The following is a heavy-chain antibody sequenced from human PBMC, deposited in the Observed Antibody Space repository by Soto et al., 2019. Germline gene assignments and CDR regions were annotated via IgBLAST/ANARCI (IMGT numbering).Heavy chain of an antibody. J-gene: IGHJ4*02. CDR2: ISYDGRET. CDR1: GFTFSAYA. D-gene: IGHD2-21*02. CDR3: ATDPVAVTGSFIDS. Sequence: GGSLRLSCAASGFTFSAYAFHWVRQAPGKGPEWLSVISYDGRETHYADSVEGRFIISRDSSKKTAYLQMNSLRGDDTAVYFCATDPVAVTGSFIDSWGQGTLVTVSS. V-gene: IGHV3-30-3*01.